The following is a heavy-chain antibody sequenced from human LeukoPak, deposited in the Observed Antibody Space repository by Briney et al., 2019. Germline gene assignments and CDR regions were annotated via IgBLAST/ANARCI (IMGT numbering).Heavy chain of an antibody. CDR1: GDSISSGHYY. CDR2: IGSSSSTI. D-gene: IGHD4-11*01. Sequence: LSLTCTVSGDSISSGHYYWSWVRQAPGTGLDWVSYIGSSSSTIYYAGLVRGRFTISTDNAKNSLYLQINDLRAEDTAVYYCARSHDYSNYGWFVPWGQRALVTVSS. J-gene: IGHJ5*02. CDR3: ARSHDYSNYGWFVP. V-gene: IGHV3-11*04.